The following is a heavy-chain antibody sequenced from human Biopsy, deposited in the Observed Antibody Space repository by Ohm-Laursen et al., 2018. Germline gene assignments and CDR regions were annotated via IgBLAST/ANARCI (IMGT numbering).Heavy chain of an antibody. J-gene: IGHJ4*02. CDR2: ISGSGGNT. CDR3: AKGGYCTTSSCYMDLDY. D-gene: IGHD2-2*02. V-gene: IGHV3-23*01. CDR1: GFTFSDYA. Sequence: SLRLSCAASGFTFSDYAMNWVRQAPGKGLEWISTISGSGGNTYYADSVRGRFTVSRDGSKSTLYLQMRSLSAEDTAFYYCAKGGYCTTSSCYMDLDYWGQGTLVTVSS.